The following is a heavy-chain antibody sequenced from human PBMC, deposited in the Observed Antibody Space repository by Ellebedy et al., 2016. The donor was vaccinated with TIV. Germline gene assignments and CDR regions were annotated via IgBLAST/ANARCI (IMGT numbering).Heavy chain of an antibody. V-gene: IGHV2-70*04. CDR2: LDWDDDT. J-gene: IGHJ3*02. CDR3: TRTSRDAFDI. CDR1: GLSVSSDKMS. Sequence: SGPTLVKPPETLTLTCTLSGLSVSSDKMSVNWFLQPPGKALEWLARLDWDDDTFYKTSMKTRPTVSKDTSKNQVVLTMTVMEPVDTATYYCTRTSRDAFDIWGQGTMVIVSS.